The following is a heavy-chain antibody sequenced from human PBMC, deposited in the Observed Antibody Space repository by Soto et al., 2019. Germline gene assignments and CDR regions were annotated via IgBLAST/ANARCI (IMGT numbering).Heavy chain of an antibody. J-gene: IGHJ4*02. CDR2: VSYNADST. D-gene: IGHD5-18*01. Sequence: PGGSLRLSCAASGFTLSTYAMSWLRQAPGKGLEWVSSVSYNADSTNYGDSVKGRFTISRDNTQSTVYLQMSSLSVEDTAIYYCAKGIGGNSYDPFDSWGQGTLVTVSS. CDR1: GFTLSTYA. V-gene: IGHV3-23*01. CDR3: AKGIGGNSYDPFDS.